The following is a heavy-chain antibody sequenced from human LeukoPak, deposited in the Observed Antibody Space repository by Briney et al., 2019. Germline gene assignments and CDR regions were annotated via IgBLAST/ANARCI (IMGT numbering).Heavy chain of an antibody. V-gene: IGHV4-38-2*02. Sequence: SETLSLTCTVSGYSINSGYYWVWIRQPPGKGLEWIGSIYRSGSTNYNPSLKSRVTISVDTSKNQFSLKLSSVTAADTAVYYCARRRGSSSWRTEYYYYYMDVWGKGTTVTISS. J-gene: IGHJ6*03. CDR3: ARRRGSSSWRTEYYYYYMDV. CDR1: GYSINSGYY. CDR2: IYRSGST. D-gene: IGHD6-13*01.